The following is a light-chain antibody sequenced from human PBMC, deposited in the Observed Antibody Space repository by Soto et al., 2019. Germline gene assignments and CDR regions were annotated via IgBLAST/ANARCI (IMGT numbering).Light chain of an antibody. CDR2: QVS. V-gene: IGKV2-30*01. CDR1: QSLVYSDGNTY. J-gene: IGKJ4*01. CDR3: MQGTHWPLT. Sequence: DVVMTQSPLSLPVTLGQPASISCRSSQSLVYSDGNTYLNWFQQRPGQSPRRLIYQVSNRDSGVPDRLSGSGSGTDFTLKISRVEAEDVGLYYCMQGTHWPLTFGGGTKVEIK.